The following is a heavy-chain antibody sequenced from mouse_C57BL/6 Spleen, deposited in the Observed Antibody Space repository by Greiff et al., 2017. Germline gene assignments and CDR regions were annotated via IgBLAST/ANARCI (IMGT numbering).Heavy chain of an antibody. Sequence: VQLQQSDAELVKPGASVKISCKVSGYTFTDHTIHWMKQRPEQGLEWIGYIYPRDGSTKYNEKFKGKATLTADKSSSTAYMQLNSLTSEDSAIYFCARSPLYYGYDDAMDYWGQGTSVTVSS. J-gene: IGHJ4*01. CDR2: IYPRDGST. CDR1: GYTFTDHT. CDR3: ARSPLYYGYDDAMDY. V-gene: IGHV1-78*01. D-gene: IGHD2-2*01.